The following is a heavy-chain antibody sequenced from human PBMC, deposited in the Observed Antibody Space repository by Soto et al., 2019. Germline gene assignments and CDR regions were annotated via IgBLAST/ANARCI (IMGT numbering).Heavy chain of an antibody. CDR1: GYTFTSYG. CDR2: ISAYNGNT. Sequence: QVQLVQSGAEVKKPGASVKVSCKASGYTFTSYGISWVRQAPGQGLEWMGWISAYNGNTNYAQKLQCRVTIAPATAKSTGYTGRRGLSSADTAVYYWAGPGATGERSIEYWGQGTLVAVCS. D-gene: IGHD3-16*01. CDR3: AGPGATGERSIEY. J-gene: IGHJ4*02. V-gene: IGHV1-18*01.